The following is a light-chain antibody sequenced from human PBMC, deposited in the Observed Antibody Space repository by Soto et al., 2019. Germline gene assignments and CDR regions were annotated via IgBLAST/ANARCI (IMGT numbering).Light chain of an antibody. CDR2: DVS. CDR3: SSYTTSSTYV. V-gene: IGLV2-14*01. J-gene: IGLJ1*01. CDR1: SSDVGAYNY. Sequence: QSVLTQPASVSGYPGQSITISCTGASSDVGAYNYVAWCQQHPGKGPKLLIYDVSNRPSGFSSRFSGSKSGNTASRTISGLRAEDEADYFCSSYTTSSTYVFGTGTKVTVL.